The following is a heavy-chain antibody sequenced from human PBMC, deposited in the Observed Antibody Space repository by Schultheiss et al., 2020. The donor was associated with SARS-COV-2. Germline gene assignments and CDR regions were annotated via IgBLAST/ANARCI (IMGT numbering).Heavy chain of an antibody. D-gene: IGHD4-17*01. CDR2: IGADEVTT. V-gene: IGHV3-64*02. Sequence: GGSLRLSCSASGFTFDRFAMHWVRQAPGKGLEYVSIIGADEVTTYYVDSVKGRFTISRENSKNTLYLQMGSLRAEDMAVYYCARSLYGEWATGDYWGQGTLVTVSS. J-gene: IGHJ4*02. CDR1: GFTFDRFA. CDR3: ARSLYGEWATGDY.